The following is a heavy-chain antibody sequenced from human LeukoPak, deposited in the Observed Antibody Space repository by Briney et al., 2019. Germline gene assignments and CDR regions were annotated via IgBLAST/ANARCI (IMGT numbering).Heavy chain of an antibody. D-gene: IGHD3-16*01. CDR3: ARDLYVHGPFDY. Sequence: PGGSLRLSCAASGFTFSNAWMSWVRQAPGKGLEWVGRIKSKTDGGTTDYAAPVKGRFTISRDDSKNTLYLQMNSLKTEDTAVYYCARDLYVHGPFDYWGQGTLVTVSS. J-gene: IGHJ4*02. CDR1: GFTFSNAW. CDR2: IKSKTDGGTT. V-gene: IGHV3-15*01.